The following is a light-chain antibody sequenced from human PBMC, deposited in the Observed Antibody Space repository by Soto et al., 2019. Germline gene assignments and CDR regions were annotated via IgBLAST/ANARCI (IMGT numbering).Light chain of an antibody. CDR1: QDISKY. CDR3: QQYDNLPLT. Sequence: DLQMTQSPSSLSASVGDRVTITCQASQDISKYLNWYQQKPGKAPKLLIYGASNLETGVPSRFSGSGSGTDFTFTISSLQPEDIATYYCQQYDNLPLTFGGGTKVEIK. V-gene: IGKV1-33*01. CDR2: GAS. J-gene: IGKJ4*01.